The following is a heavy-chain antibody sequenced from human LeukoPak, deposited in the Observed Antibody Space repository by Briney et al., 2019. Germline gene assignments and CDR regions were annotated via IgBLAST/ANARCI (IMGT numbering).Heavy chain of an antibody. CDR3: VRDYYYESGGYYSFDY. J-gene: IGHJ4*02. V-gene: IGHV3-30*04. D-gene: IGHD3-22*01. CDR1: GFTFSSYA. CDR2: ISYDGSNT. Sequence: GGSLRLSCAASGFTFSSYAMHWVRQAPGEGLEWVAVISYDGSNTYYADSVKGRFTVSRDNSNNTLSLQVNTLRPEDTAIYYCVRDYYYESGGYYSFDYWGQGTLVTVSS.